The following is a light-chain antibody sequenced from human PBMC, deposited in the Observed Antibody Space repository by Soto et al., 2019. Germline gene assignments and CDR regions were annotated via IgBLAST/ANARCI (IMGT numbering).Light chain of an antibody. CDR1: QSVSNN. Sequence: EILMTQSPATLSVSPGDRATLSCRASQSVSNNLAWYQQRPGQAPRLLIYGASTRATGIPARFSGSGSGTEFTLTISSLEPEDFAVYYCQQRSNWPRTFGQGTKVDIK. CDR3: QQRSNWPRT. CDR2: GAS. V-gene: IGKV3-15*01. J-gene: IGKJ1*01.